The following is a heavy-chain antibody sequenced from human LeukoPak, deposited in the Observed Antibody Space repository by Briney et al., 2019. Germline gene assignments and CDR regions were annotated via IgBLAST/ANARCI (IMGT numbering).Heavy chain of an antibody. CDR3: ARDPTTVTKGFDV. CDR2: ISYTGSA. CDR1: GGSISSHY. D-gene: IGHD4-17*01. J-gene: IGHJ3*01. Sequence: SETLTLTCTVSGGSISSHYWTWIRQSPGKGLEWIGYISYTGSANYNPSLKSRVTLSVDTSKNQFSLKLSSVTAADTAVYYCARDPTTVTKGFDVWGQGTVVTVSS. V-gene: IGHV4-59*11.